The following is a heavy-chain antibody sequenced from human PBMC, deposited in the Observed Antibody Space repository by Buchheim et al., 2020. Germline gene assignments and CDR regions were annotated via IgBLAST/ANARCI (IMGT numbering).Heavy chain of an antibody. V-gene: IGHV4-59*02. Sequence: QVQLQESGPGLVKPSETLSLTCNVSGGSVNGYFWSCIRQPPGKGLEWIGCVSYSGSTHYNPSLESRVTISVDTSKNQFSLKLTYVTAADTAVYYCARGLTGGLSPFDPWGQGTL. CDR3: ARGLTGGLSPFDP. J-gene: IGHJ5*02. CDR2: VSYSGST. CDR1: GGSVNGYF. D-gene: IGHD2-8*02.